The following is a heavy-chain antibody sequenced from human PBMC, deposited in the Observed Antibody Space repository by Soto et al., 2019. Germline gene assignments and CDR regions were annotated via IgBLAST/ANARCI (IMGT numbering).Heavy chain of an antibody. J-gene: IGHJ4*02. V-gene: IGHV3-53*01. CDR3: ARGQSSDYEQPVN. CDR1: GFTVRSAY. CDR2: LYSGGSP. D-gene: IGHD6-6*01. Sequence: EVQLVESGGGLIQPGGSLRLSCAASGFTVRSAYMSWVRRAPGKGLEWVPVLYSGGSPYYADSVKGRFIISRDNSKNALYLQMNSLRAEDTAVYYCARGQSSDYEQPVNWGQGTLVIVSS.